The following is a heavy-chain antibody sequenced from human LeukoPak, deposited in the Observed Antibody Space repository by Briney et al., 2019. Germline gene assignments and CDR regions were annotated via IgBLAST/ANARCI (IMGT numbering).Heavy chain of an antibody. CDR1: DDSITMYY. CDR3: ARGRVSSSTWFSTYYYYFYMDV. CDR2: VDHTGST. V-gene: IGHV4-59*01. J-gene: IGHJ6*03. Sequence: SETLSLTCTVSDDSITMYYWTWIRQPPGRGLEWIGYVDHTGSTNFNPSLNGRVSISRDTSKNLFSLRLRSVTAADTAVYFCARGRVSSSTWFSTYYYYFYMDVWGKGTTVTVSS. D-gene: IGHD3-10*01.